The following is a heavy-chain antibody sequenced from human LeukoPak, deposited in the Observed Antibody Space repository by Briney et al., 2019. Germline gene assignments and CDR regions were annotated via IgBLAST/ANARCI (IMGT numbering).Heavy chain of an antibody. CDR2: IHPNRGGT. CDR3: ARDVCGGDCYYSLDY. V-gene: IGHV1-2*02. Sequence: ASVNLSCKASGYTFTDYYLNWVRQAPGQGLEWMGWIHPNRGGTNYAQKFQGRVTMTRDTSISTAYMELSRLRSDDTAVYYCARDVCGGDCYYSLDYWGQGTLVSVSS. J-gene: IGHJ4*02. D-gene: IGHD2-21*02. CDR1: GYTFTDYY.